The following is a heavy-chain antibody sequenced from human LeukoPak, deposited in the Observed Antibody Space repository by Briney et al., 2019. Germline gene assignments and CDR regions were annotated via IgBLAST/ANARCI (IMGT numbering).Heavy chain of an antibody. CDR1: GYTFISYD. Sequence: ASVKVSCKASGYTFISYDSNWVRQATGQGLEWMGWMSPNSGNTGYAQKFQGRITMTKSTSISTAYMELSDLESEDTAVYYCARTPPDYGIDYWGQGTLVTVSS. D-gene: IGHD4-17*01. V-gene: IGHV1-8*01. CDR3: ARTPPDYGIDY. CDR2: MSPNSGNT. J-gene: IGHJ4*02.